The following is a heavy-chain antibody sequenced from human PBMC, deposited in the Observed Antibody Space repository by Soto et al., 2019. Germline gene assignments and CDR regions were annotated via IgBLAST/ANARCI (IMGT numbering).Heavy chain of an antibody. D-gene: IGHD2-2*01. CDR2: IYYSGST. J-gene: IGHJ3*02. V-gene: IGHV4-39*01. Sequence: QLQLQESGPGLVKPSETLSLTCTVSGGSISSSSYYWGWIRQPPGKGLEWMGSIYYSGSTYYNPSLKSRVTISVDTSKNQFSLKLSSVTAADTAVYYCARTYCSSTSCYPDDAFDIWGQGTMVTVSS. CDR1: GGSISSSSYY. CDR3: ARTYCSSTSCYPDDAFDI.